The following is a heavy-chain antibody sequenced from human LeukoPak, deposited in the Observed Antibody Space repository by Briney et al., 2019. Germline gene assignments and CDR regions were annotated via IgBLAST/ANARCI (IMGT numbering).Heavy chain of an antibody. CDR3: ARDLGVVVAADYFDY. D-gene: IGHD2-15*01. Sequence: ASVKVSCKASGYTFTSYGISWVRQAPGQGLEWMGWISAYNGNTNYAQKLQGRVTMTTDTSTSTAYMELRSLRSDDTAVYYCARDLGVVVAADYFDYWGQVTLVTVSS. CDR1: GYTFTSYG. J-gene: IGHJ4*02. V-gene: IGHV1-18*04. CDR2: ISAYNGNT.